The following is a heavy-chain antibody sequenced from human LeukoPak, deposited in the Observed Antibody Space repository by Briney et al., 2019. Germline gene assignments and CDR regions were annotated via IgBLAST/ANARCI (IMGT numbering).Heavy chain of an antibody. CDR2: MNPNSGNT. D-gene: IGHD2-2*01. J-gene: IGHJ3*02. Sequence: ASVKVSCKASGYTFTSYDINWVRQATGQGLEWMGWMNPNSGNTGYAQKFQGRVTTTRNTSISTAYMELSSLRSEDTAVYYCARLGGYCSGTTCYSSGIDAFDSWGQGTMVTVSS. CDR1: GYTFTSYD. V-gene: IGHV1-8*01. CDR3: ARLGGYCSGTTCYSSGIDAFDS.